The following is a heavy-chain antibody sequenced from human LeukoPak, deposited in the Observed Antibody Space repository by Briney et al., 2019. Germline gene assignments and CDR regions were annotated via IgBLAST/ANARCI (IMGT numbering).Heavy chain of an antibody. Sequence: ASVKVSCKASGYTFTSYYMHWVGQAPGQGLEGMGIINPSGGSTSYAQKFQGRVTMTRDTSTSTVYMELSSLRSDDTAVYYCAIVEMATINGFDYWGQGTLVTVSS. CDR1: GYTFTSYY. D-gene: IGHD5-24*01. J-gene: IGHJ4*02. V-gene: IGHV1-46*03. CDR3: AIVEMATINGFDY. CDR2: INPSGGST.